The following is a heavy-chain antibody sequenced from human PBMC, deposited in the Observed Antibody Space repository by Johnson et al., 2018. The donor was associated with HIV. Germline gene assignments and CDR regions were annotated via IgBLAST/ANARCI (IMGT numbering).Heavy chain of an antibody. CDR1: GFTFRSYG. CDR3: ARGGSRTTIFGVDINLGGFDI. D-gene: IGHD3-3*01. J-gene: IGHJ3*02. Sequence: QVQLVESGGGVVQPGRSLRLSCVASGFTFRSYGMHWVRQAPGKGLEWVAFVSYDGTNEFYADSVKGRFTISSDNAKNSLYLQMNSLRAGDTAVYYCARGGSRTTIFGVDINLGGFDIWGQGTRVTVSS. CDR2: VSYDGTNE. V-gene: IGHV3-30*03.